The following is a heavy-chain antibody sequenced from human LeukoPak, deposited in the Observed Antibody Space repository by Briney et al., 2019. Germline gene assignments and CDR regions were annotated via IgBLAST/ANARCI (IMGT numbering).Heavy chain of an antibody. CDR3: TRPGARRVY. V-gene: IGHV3-73*01. Sequence: GGSLRLSCAASGFTFSGSAMHWVRQASGKGLEWVGRIRSKANSYATAYAASVKGRFAISRDDSKNTAYLQMNSLKTEDTAVYYCTRPGARRVYWGQGTLVTVSS. CDR1: GFTFSGSA. D-gene: IGHD6-6*01. J-gene: IGHJ4*02. CDR2: IRSKANSYAT.